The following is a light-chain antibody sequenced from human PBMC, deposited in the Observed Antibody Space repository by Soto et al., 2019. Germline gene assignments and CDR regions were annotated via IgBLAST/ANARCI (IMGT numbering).Light chain of an antibody. CDR2: GAS. CDR1: QGVSTSY. V-gene: IGKV3-20*01. CDR3: QQYGSSLFT. Sequence: EIVLTQSPGTLSLSPGERATLSCRASQGVSTSYLAWYKQKPGQAPRLLIYGASSRATGIPDRFSGSGSGTDFTLTISRLEPEDFAVYYCQQYGSSLFTFGPGTKVDIK. J-gene: IGKJ3*01.